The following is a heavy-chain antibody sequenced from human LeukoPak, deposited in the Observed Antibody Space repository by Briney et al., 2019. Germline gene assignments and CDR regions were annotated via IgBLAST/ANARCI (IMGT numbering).Heavy chain of an antibody. CDR1: GFTCNNFE. V-gene: IGHV3-48*03. D-gene: IGHD3-22*01. J-gene: IGHJ3*02. CDR2: IDISGTSI. Sequence: GGSLRLSCAVSGFTCNNFEMNWVRQAPGKGLEWVSYIDISGTSIYYADSVKGRFTISRDNAKNSLYLQMNRLRAEDTAVYYCARGGSSGYNYNAFDIWGQGTMVTVSS. CDR3: ARGGSSGYNYNAFDI.